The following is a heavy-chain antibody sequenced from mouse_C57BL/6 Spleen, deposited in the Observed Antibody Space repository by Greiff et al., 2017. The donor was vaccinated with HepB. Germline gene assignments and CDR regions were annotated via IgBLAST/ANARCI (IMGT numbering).Heavy chain of an antibody. V-gene: IGHV1-5*01. Sequence: EVQLQQSGTVLARPGASVKMSCKTSGYTFTSYWMHWVKQRPGQGLEWIGAIYPGNSDTSYNQKFKGKAKLTAVTSASTAYMELSSLTNEDSAVYYCTREGYDGYYTFDGWGTGTTVTVSS. D-gene: IGHD2-3*01. CDR3: TREGYDGYYTFDG. CDR2: IYPGNSDT. J-gene: IGHJ1*03. CDR1: GYTFTSYW.